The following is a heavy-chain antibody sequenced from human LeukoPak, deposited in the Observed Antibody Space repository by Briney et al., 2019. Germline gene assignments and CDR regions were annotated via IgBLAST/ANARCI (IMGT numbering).Heavy chain of an antibody. CDR1: GDSISSSNYY. CDR2: IYYSGST. CDR3: ARRSGGYYSSLDY. Sequence: SETLSLTCTVSGDSISSSNYYWDWIRQPPGKGLEGIGSIYYSGSTYYNPSLKSRVTISVDTSNNQFSLKLSSVTAADTALYYCARRSGGYYSSLDYWGQGTLVTVSS. J-gene: IGHJ4*02. D-gene: IGHD3-22*01. V-gene: IGHV4-39*01.